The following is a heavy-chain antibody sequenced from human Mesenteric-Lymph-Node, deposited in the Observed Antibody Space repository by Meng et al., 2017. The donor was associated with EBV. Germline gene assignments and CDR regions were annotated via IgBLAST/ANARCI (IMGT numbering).Heavy chain of an antibody. CDR2: VSGSGGST. V-gene: IGHV3-23*04. CDR3: AKDLRSGGSGAIDY. CDR1: GFTFSSYA. J-gene: IGHJ4*02. D-gene: IGHD5-12*01. Sequence: EVQLVESGGGLVQPGWSRRGSCAASGFTFSSYAMNWVRQAPWKGLEWVSTVSGSGGSTHYADSVKGRFTISRDNSKNTLYLQMNSLRADDTAVYYCAKDLRSGGSGAIDYWGQGTLVTVAS.